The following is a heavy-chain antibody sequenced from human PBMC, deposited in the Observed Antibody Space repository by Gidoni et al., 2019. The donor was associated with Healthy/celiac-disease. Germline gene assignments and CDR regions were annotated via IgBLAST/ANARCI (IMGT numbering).Heavy chain of an antibody. Sequence: QLQLQESGSGLVKPSQTPSLTCAVSGGSISSGGYSWSWIRQPPGKGLEWIGYIYHSGSTYYNPSLKSRVTISVDRSKNQFSLKLSSVTAADTAVYYCARGTTVTTGDYYYYYMDVWGKGTTVTVSS. CDR2: IYHSGST. V-gene: IGHV4-30-2*01. CDR1: GGSISSGGYS. J-gene: IGHJ6*03. CDR3: ARGTTVTTGDYYYYYMDV. D-gene: IGHD4-17*01.